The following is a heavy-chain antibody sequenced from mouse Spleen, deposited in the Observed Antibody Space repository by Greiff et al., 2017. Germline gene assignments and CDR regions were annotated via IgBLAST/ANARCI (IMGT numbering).Heavy chain of an antibody. CDR3: ARHGGYYAMDY. V-gene: IGHV5-12*01. J-gene: IGHJ4*01. CDR2: ISNGGGST. CDR1: GFTFSDYY. Sequence: EVHLVESGGGLVQPGGSLKLSCAASGFTFSDYYMYWVRQTPEKRLEWVAYISNGGGSTYYPDTVKGRFTISRDNAKNTLYLQMSRLKSEDTAMYYCARHGGYYAMDYWGQGTSVTVSS.